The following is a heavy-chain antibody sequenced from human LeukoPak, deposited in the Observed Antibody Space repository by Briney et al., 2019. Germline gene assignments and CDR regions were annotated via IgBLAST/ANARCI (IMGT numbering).Heavy chain of an antibody. CDR2: ISSPSSTL. J-gene: IGHJ3*02. D-gene: IGHD3-16*01. CDR3: ARERIVITFGGVPGAFDI. V-gene: IGHV3-48*01. Sequence: GGSLRLSCAASGFTFSSYGMHWVRQAPGKGLEWVSYISSPSSTLYYADSVKGRFTISRDNAKNSLYLQMSSLRAEDTAVYYCARERIVITFGGVPGAFDIWGPGTMVTVSS. CDR1: GFTFSSYG.